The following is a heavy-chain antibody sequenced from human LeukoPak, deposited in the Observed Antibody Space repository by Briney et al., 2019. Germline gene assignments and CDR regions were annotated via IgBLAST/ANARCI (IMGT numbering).Heavy chain of an antibody. J-gene: IGHJ4*02. V-gene: IGHV3-21*01. CDR3: ARGEWSSSPFDY. CDR2: ISSSSSYI. D-gene: IGHD6-6*01. Sequence: GGSLRLSCAASGFTLSSYSMNWVRQAPGKGLEWVSFISSSSSYIYYADSVKGRFTISRDNAKNSLYLQMNGLRAEDTAVYYCARGEWSSSPFDYWGQGTLVTVSS. CDR1: GFTLSSYS.